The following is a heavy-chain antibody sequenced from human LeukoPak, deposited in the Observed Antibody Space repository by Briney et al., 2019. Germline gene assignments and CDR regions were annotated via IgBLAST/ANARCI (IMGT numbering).Heavy chain of an antibody. D-gene: IGHD6-13*01. CDR3: AREKSSSRWGGFAY. V-gene: IGHV4-34*01. J-gene: IGHJ4*02. CDR2: INHSGST. Sequence: SETLSLTCAVYGGSFSGYYWSWIRQPPGKGLEWIGEINHSGSTNYNPSLKSRVIISVDTSKNQFSLKLSSVTAADTAVYYCAREKSSSRWGGFAYWGQGTLVPVSS. CDR1: GGSFSGYY.